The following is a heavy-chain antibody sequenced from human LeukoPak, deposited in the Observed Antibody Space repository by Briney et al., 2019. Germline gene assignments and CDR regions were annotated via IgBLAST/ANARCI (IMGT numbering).Heavy chain of an antibody. Sequence: QSGGSLRLSCAASGFTFSSYAMHWVRQAPGKGLEWVAVISYDGSNKYYADSVKGRFTISRDNSKNTLYLQMNSLRAEDTAVYYCAKEGQQWLADFDYWGQGTLVTVSS. J-gene: IGHJ4*02. D-gene: IGHD6-19*01. CDR3: AKEGQQWLADFDY. CDR1: GFTFSSYA. CDR2: ISYDGSNK. V-gene: IGHV3-30*04.